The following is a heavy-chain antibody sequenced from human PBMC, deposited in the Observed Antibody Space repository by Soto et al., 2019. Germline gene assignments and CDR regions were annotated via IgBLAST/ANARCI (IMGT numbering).Heavy chain of an antibody. D-gene: IGHD2-15*01. CDR2: IWYDGSNK. Sequence: QVQLVESGGGVVQPGRSLRLSCEASGFTFSSYGMHWVRQAPGKGLEWVAVIWYDGSNKYYADSVKGRFTISRDNSKNTLYLQMNSLRAEDTAVYYCARDCSGVGVWCYWGQGTLVTVSS. CDR1: GFTFSSYG. J-gene: IGHJ4*02. CDR3: ARDCSGVGVWCY. V-gene: IGHV3-33*01.